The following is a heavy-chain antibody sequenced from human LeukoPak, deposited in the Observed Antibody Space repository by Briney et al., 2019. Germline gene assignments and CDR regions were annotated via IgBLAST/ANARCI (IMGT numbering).Heavy chain of an antibody. D-gene: IGHD2-15*01. Sequence: GGSLRLSCAASGFTFSIYGMSWVRQAPGKGLEWVSNISGNGGRTYYADAVKGRFTISRDDSKNMLYLEMNSLRAEDTALYYCAKSGLNRFDYWGQGTLVTVSS. J-gene: IGHJ4*02. CDR3: AKSGLNRFDY. CDR2: ISGNGGRT. V-gene: IGHV3-23*01. CDR1: GFTFSIYG.